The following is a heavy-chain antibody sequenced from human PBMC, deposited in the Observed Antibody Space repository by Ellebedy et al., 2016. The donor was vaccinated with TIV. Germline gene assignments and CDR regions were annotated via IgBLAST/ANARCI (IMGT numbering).Heavy chain of an antibody. CDR3: ATSMDYGSGSFNWFDP. CDR2: IHPNSGGT. CDR1: GYTFIGYS. V-gene: IGHV1-2*02. Sequence: AASVKVSCKASGYTFIGYSMHWVRQAPGQGLEWMGCIHPNSGGTYYAQKFQGRVTMTRDTSISTAYMELSRLRSDDTAVYYCATSMDYGSGSFNWFDPWGQGTLVTVSS. J-gene: IGHJ5*02. D-gene: IGHD3-10*01.